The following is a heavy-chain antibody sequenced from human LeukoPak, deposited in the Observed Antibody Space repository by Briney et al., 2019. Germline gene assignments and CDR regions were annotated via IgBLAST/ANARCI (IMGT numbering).Heavy chain of an antibody. V-gene: IGHV3-21*01. Sequence: GGSLRLSCAASGFTFSSYSMNWVRQAPGKGLEWVSSISSSSSYIYYADSVKGRFTISRDNAKNSLYLQMNSLRAEDTAVYYCARDSGSYAAFFDIWGQGTMVTVSS. J-gene: IGHJ3*02. CDR3: ARDSGSYAAFFDI. CDR1: GFTFSSYS. CDR2: ISSSSSYI. D-gene: IGHD1-26*01.